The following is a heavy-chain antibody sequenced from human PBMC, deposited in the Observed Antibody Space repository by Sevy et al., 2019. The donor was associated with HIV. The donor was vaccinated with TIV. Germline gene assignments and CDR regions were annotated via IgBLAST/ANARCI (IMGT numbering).Heavy chain of an antibody. CDR2: IKSKTDGGTT. J-gene: IGHJ6*03. Sequence: GGSLRLSCAASGFTFSNAWMSWVRQAPGKGLEWVGRIKSKTDGGTTDYAAPVKGRFTISRDDSKNTLYLQMNSLKTEDTAVYYCTTVFSRSGSGYYYYYYMDVWGKGTTVTVSS. D-gene: IGHD6-13*01. V-gene: IGHV3-15*01. CDR3: TTVFSRSGSGYYYYYYMDV. CDR1: GFTFSNAW.